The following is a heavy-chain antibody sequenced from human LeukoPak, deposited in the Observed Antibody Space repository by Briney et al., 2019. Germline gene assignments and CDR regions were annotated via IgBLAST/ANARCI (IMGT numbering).Heavy chain of an antibody. CDR1: GGSFSGFF. V-gene: IGHV4-34*01. J-gene: IGHJ4*02. CDR3: AGGCSSTSCYSNFDY. Sequence: SETLSLTCAVYGGSFSGFFWSWIRQPPGKGLEWIGEIDHSGNTNYNPSLRSRVTISVDTSKNQFSLKVNSLTAADTAVYYCAGGCSSTSCYSNFDYWGQGTLVTVSS. CDR2: IDHSGNT. D-gene: IGHD2-2*01.